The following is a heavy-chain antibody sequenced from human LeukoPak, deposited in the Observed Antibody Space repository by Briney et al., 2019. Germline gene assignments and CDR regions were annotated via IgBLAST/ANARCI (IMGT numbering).Heavy chain of an antibody. J-gene: IGHJ4*02. D-gene: IGHD5-12*01. CDR1: GYTFTSYY. Sequence: ASVKVSCKASGYTFTSYYMHWVRQAPGQGLEWMGIINPSGGSTSYAQKLQGRVTMTRDMSTSTVYMELSSPRSEDTAVYYCARDIVDIVATMGGYWGQGTLVTVSS. CDR3: ARDIVDIVATMGGY. CDR2: INPSGGST. V-gene: IGHV1-46*01.